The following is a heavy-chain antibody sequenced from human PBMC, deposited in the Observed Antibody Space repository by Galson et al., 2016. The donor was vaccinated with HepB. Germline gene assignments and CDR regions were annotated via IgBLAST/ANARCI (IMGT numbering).Heavy chain of an antibody. J-gene: IGHJ4*02. V-gene: IGHV4-39*01. Sequence: SEALSLTCTVSGGSISSSGSYWGWIRRPPGKGLEWLGNIYHSRSTSYNPSLKSRVTISVDTSKNQFFLKLSSVTAADTAVYYCARRGVTRTVLMLFGASYYFDYWGQGTLVTVSS. CDR1: GGSISSSGSY. CDR3: ARRGVTRTVLMLFGASYYFDY. D-gene: IGHD3-10*02. CDR2: IYHSRST.